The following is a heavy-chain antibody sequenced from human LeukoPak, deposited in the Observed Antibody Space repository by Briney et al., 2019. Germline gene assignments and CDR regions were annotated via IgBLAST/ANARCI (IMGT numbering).Heavy chain of an antibody. CDR1: GRSFSGYY. CDR2: INHSGST. J-gene: IGHJ4*02. CDR3: ARLVYDSSGYYYVRYFDY. V-gene: IGHV4-34*01. Sequence: SETLSLTCAVYGRSFSGYYWSWIRQPPGKGLEWIGEINHSGSTNYNPSLKSRVTISVDTSKKQFSLKLSSVTAADTAVYYCARLVYDSSGYYYVRYFDYWGQGTLVTVSS. D-gene: IGHD3-22*01.